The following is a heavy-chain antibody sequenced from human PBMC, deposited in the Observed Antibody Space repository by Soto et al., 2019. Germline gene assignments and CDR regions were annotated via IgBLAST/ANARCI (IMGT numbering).Heavy chain of an antibody. Sequence: GESLKISCKGSGYTFTNYWIGWVRQMPGKGPEWMGLIYPGDSDTKYNPSFQGQVTISADKSITTTYLQWRSLKASDTAIYYCAASIFYYGMDVGGQGTTVTVSS. CDR3: AASIFYYGMDV. CDR1: GYTFTNYW. V-gene: IGHV5-51*01. CDR2: IYPGDSDT. J-gene: IGHJ6*02.